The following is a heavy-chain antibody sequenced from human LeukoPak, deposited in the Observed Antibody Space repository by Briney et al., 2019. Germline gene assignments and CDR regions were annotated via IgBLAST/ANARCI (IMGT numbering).Heavy chain of an antibody. CDR3: ARQGGQLATFDY. J-gene: IGHJ4*02. Sequence: SETLSLTCTVSGGSISSSSYYWGWIRQPPGKGLEWIGSIYYSGCTYYNPSLKSRVTISVDTSKNQFSLKLSSVTAADTAVYYCARQGGQLATFDYWGQGTLVTVSS. CDR1: GGSISSSSYY. CDR2: IYYSGCT. D-gene: IGHD6-6*01. V-gene: IGHV4-39*01.